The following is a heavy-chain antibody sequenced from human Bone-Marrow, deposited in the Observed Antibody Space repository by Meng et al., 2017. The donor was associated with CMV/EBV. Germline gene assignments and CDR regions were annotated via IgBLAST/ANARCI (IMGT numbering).Heavy chain of an antibody. V-gene: IGHV1-8*01. D-gene: IGHD6-6*01. J-gene: IGHJ5*02. Sequence: ASVKVYCKASGYTFTTYDIDWVRQATGQGLEWMGWMNPNSGNTGYAQKFEGRVTMTRNTSISTAYMELSSLRSEDTAVYYCARRGVAARRGSWFDPWGHGTPVTVSS. CDR3: ARRGVAARRGSWFDP. CDR2: MNPNSGNT. CDR1: GYTFTTYD.